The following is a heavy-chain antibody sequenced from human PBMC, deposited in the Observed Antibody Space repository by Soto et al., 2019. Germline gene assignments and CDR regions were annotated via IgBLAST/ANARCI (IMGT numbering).Heavy chain of an antibody. Sequence: QLQLQESGSGLVKPSETLSLTCIVSNGSISSRSSYWGWIRQTPGKGLEWIGSIYYSGNTYYNQPRTRRISICIDSSKTPCPLMIITVSAAAAVVYFCSGPDYGATGYYFERWGQGALVTVSS. CDR1: NGSISSRSSY. CDR3: SGPDYGATGYYFER. J-gene: IGHJ4*02. V-gene: IGHV4-39*01. D-gene: IGHD4-17*01. CDR2: IYYSGNT.